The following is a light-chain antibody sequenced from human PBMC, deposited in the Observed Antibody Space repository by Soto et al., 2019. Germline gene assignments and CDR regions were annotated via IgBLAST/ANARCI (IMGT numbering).Light chain of an antibody. CDR3: SLYISGSTYV. CDR1: SSDIGGYNS. J-gene: IGLJ1*01. V-gene: IGLV2-14*01. CDR2: AVS. Sequence: QSVLTQPASVSGSPGQSITISCTGTSSDIGGYNSVSWYQQHPGKAPKLVIYAVSNRPSGVPDRFSGSKSGSTASLTISGLQAEDEADYYCSLYISGSTYVFGTGTKVTVL.